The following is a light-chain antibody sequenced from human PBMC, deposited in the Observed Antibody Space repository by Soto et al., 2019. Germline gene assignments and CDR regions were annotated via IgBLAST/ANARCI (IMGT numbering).Light chain of an antibody. CDR3: QSYDSSNHGV. CDR2: EDN. J-gene: IGLJ2*01. Sequence: NFLLTQPHSVSESPGKTVTISCTRSSGSIASKYVQWYQQRPGSAPTTVIYEDNQRPSGVPDRFSGSIDSSSNSASLTISGLKTEDEADYYCQSYDSSNHGVFGGGTKLTVL. V-gene: IGLV6-57*04. CDR1: SGSIASKY.